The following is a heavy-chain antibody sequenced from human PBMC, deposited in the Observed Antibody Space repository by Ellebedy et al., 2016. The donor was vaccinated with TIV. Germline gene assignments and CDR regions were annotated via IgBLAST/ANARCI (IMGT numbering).Heavy chain of an antibody. V-gene: IGHV1-3*01. CDR2: INAGNGNT. CDR1: GYTFTSNG. J-gene: IGHJ4*02. D-gene: IGHD1-26*01. CDR3: ARGRWVGTTKAYYFDY. Sequence: ASVKVSCKASGYTFTSNGISWVRQAPGQGLEWMGWINAGNGNTKYSQKFQGRVTITRDTSASTAYMELSSLRSEDTAVYHCARGRWVGTTKAYYFDYWGQGTLVTVSP.